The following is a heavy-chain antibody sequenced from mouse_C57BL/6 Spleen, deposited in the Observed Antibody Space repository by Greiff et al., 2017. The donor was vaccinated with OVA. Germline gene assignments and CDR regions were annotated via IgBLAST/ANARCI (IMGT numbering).Heavy chain of an antibody. V-gene: IGHV1-52*01. CDR3: ASRGDSSGRDY. CDR2: IDPSDSET. Sequence: QVQLKQPGAELVRPGSSVKLSCKASGYTFTSYWLHWVKQRPIHGLEWIGNIDPSDSETHYNQKFKDKATLTVDKSSSTAYIQLSSLTSEDSAVYYCASRGDSSGRDYWGQGTTLTVSS. CDR1: GYTFTSYW. J-gene: IGHJ2*01. D-gene: IGHD3-2*02.